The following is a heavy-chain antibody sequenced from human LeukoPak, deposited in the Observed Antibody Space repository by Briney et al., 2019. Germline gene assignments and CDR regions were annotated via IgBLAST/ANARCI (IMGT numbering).Heavy chain of an antibody. CDR2: ISYDGSNK. CDR3: ASDLDTMIVVVNVV. CDR1: GFTFSSYA. V-gene: IGHV3-30*04. Sequence: GRPLRPSCAASGFTFSSYAMHWVRQAPGKGLEWVAVISYDGSNKYYADSVKGRFTISRDNSKNTLYLQMNSLRAEDTAVYYCASDLDTMIVVVNVVWGQGTLVTVSS. J-gene: IGHJ4*02. D-gene: IGHD3-22*01.